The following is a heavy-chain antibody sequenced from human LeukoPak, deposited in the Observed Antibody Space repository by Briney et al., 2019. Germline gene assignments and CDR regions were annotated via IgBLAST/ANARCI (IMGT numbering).Heavy chain of an antibody. CDR2: IYYSGST. CDR1: GGSISSYY. J-gene: IGHJ3*02. Sequence: PSETLSLTCTVSGGSISSYYWSWIRQPPGKGLEWIGYIYYSGSTNYNPSLKSRVTISVDTSKNQFSLKLSSVTAADTAVYYCARPSYSYGYGDAFDIWGQGTMVTVSS. CDR3: ARPSYSYGYGDAFDI. V-gene: IGHV4-59*01. D-gene: IGHD5-18*01.